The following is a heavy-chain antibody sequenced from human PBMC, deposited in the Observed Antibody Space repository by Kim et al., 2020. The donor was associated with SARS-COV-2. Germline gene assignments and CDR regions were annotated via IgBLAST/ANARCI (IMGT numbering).Heavy chain of an antibody. J-gene: IGHJ4*02. CDR1: GYTLTELS. V-gene: IGHV1-24*01. Sequence: ASVKVSCKVSGYTLTELSMHWVRQAPGKGLEWMGGFDPEDGETIYAQKFQGRVTMTEDTSTDTAYMELSSLRSEDTAVYYCATDVFPTQHTQQLDYWGQGTLVTVSS. D-gene: IGHD2-2*01. CDR2: FDPEDGET. CDR3: ATDVFPTQHTQQLDY.